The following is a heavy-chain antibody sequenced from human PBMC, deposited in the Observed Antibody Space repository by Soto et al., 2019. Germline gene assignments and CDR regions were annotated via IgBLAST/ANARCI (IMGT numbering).Heavy chain of an antibody. V-gene: IGHV4-30-4*01. CDR2: IYYSGST. Sequence: SETLSLTCTVSGGSISSGDYYWSWIRQPPGKGLEWIGFIYYSGSTYYNPSLKSRVTISVDTSKNHFSLKLSSVTAADTAVYYCARRGMYYDFWSGYSSYYYYAMDVWGQGTTVTRLL. CDR1: GGSISSGDYY. J-gene: IGHJ6*02. D-gene: IGHD3-3*01. CDR3: ARRGMYYDFWSGYSSYYYYAMDV.